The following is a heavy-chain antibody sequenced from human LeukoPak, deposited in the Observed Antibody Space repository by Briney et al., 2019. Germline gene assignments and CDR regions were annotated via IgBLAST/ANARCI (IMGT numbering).Heavy chain of an antibody. CDR3: ARAGYSYGYSDY. CDR1: GGSISSTNYY. J-gene: IGHJ4*02. CDR2: IYRSGST. V-gene: IGHV4-39*07. D-gene: IGHD5-18*01. Sequence: SETLSLTCTVSGGSISSTNYYWGWIRQPPGKGLEWIGNIYRSGSTYYNSSLKSRVTISVDTSKNQFSLKLSSVTAADTAVYYCARAGYSYGYSDYWGQGTLVTVSS.